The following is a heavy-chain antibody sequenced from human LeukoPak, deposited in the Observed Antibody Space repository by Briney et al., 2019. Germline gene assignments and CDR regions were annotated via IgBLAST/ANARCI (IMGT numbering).Heavy chain of an antibody. J-gene: IGHJ6*02. V-gene: IGHV3-23*01. CDR3: AKTSVAGTRYNYYAMDV. D-gene: IGHD6-13*01. CDR2: ISGSGGSA. CDR1: GFIFNNHA. Sequence: PGGSLRLSCAASGFIFNNHAMRWVRQAPGKGLEWVATISGSGGSAHYADSVKGRFTISRDSSKNTLSLQMNRLRGEDTAIYYCAKTSVAGTRYNYYAMDVWGQGTTVTVSS.